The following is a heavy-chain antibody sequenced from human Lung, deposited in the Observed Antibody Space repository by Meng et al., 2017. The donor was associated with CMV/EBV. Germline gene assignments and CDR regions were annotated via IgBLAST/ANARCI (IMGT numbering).Heavy chain of an antibody. Sequence: LTCAASGFTFSSYSMNWVRQAPGKGLVWVSRININGRTTNYADSVKGRFTISRDNAKNTLYLQMNSLRAEDAGVYYCTSLYLAVWGQGTLVTVSS. V-gene: IGHV3-74*01. D-gene: IGHD2-21*01. CDR2: ININGRTT. CDR3: TSLYLAV. CDR1: GFTFSSYS. J-gene: IGHJ4*02.